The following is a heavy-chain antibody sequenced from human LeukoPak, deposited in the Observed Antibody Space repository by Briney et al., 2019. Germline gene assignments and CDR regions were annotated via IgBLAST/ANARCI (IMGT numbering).Heavy chain of an antibody. CDR1: GGTFKNYA. CDR2: ILPIFGTT. Sequence: SVKVSCKASGGTFKNYAISWVRQAPGQGLEWMGGILPIFGTTNCAQKFQARVTITADESTSTAYMELSSLRSEDTAVYYCAGIVGATDPLYYFDYWGQGTLVTVSS. V-gene: IGHV1-69*13. J-gene: IGHJ4*02. D-gene: IGHD1-26*01. CDR3: AGIVGATDPLYYFDY.